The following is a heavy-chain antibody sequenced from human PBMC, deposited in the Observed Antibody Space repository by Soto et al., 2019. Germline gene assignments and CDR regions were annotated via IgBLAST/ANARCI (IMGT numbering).Heavy chain of an antibody. CDR3: AAEFSYGMDV. Sequence: SETLSLTCAVYGGSFSGYYWSWIRQPPGKGLEWIGEINHSGSTNYNPSLKGRVTISVDTSKNQFSLKLSSVTAADTAVYYCAAEFSYGMDVWGQGTTVTVSS. V-gene: IGHV4-34*01. D-gene: IGHD3-3*01. J-gene: IGHJ6*02. CDR1: GGSFSGYY. CDR2: INHSGST.